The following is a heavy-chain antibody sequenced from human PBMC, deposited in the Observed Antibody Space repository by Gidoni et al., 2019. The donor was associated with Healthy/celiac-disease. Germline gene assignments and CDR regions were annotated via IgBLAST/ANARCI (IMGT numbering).Heavy chain of an antibody. D-gene: IGHD3-10*01. CDR1: GGAISSSSYY. CDR3: ARSRAMVRGVVDY. CDR2: IYYSGST. J-gene: IGHJ4*02. V-gene: IGHV4-39*01. Sequence: QLQLQESGPGLVKPSETLSLTCTVSGGAISSSSYYWGWIRQPPVKGLEWIGSIYYSGSTYYNPSLKSRVTISVDTSKNQFSLKLSSVTAADTAVYYCARSRAMVRGVVDYWGQGTLVTVSS.